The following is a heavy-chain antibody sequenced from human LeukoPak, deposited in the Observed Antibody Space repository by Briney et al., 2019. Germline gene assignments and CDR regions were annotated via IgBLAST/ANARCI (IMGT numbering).Heavy chain of an antibody. Sequence: GGSLGLSCAASGFTFSSYSMNWVRQAPGKGLEWVSSISSSSSYIYYADSVKGRFTISRDNAKNSLYLQMNSLRAEDTAVYYCATLDGDYEIPWDYYYGMDVWGQGTTVTVSS. V-gene: IGHV3-21*01. CDR2: ISSSSSYI. CDR3: ATLDGDYEIPWDYYYGMDV. CDR1: GFTFSSYS. J-gene: IGHJ6*02. D-gene: IGHD4-17*01.